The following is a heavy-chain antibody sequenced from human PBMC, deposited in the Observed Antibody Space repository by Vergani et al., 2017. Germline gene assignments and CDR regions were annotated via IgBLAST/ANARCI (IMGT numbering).Heavy chain of an antibody. V-gene: IGHV3-23*01. Sequence: EVQLLESGGGLVQPGGSLRLSCEASGFSFPGYAMSWVRQAPGKGLEWVSSVSGSSATPYYADSVKGRFIISRDNSKNTLHLQMNSLRADDTAVYYCARAAAAGSLYYYGMDVWGQGTTVTVSS. CDR2: VSGSSATP. CDR3: ARAAAAGSLYYYGMDV. J-gene: IGHJ6*02. CDR1: GFSFPGYA. D-gene: IGHD6-13*01.